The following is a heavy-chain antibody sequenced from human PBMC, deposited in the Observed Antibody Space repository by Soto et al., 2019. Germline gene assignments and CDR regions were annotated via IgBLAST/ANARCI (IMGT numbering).Heavy chain of an antibody. D-gene: IGHD6-13*01. CDR3: AKAYSNSWPNDWFDP. J-gene: IGHJ5*02. CDR1: GFTFSSYA. CDR2: ITGSGAGS. Sequence: EVQLLESGGGWLQPGGSLRLSCAASGFTFSSYAMNWVRQAPGTGLEWVSGITGSGAGSYYSDSVKGRFTISRENSKNTLYLQMNSLRAEDTAVYYCAKAYSNSWPNDWFDPWGQGTLVTVSS. V-gene: IGHV3-23*01.